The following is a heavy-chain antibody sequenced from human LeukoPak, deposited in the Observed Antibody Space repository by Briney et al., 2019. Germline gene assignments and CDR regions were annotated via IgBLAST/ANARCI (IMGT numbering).Heavy chain of an antibody. J-gene: IGHJ6*02. Sequence: PTGMSLRLSCAASGFTFSSYGMHWVRQAPGKGLEWVAVISYDGSNKYYADSVKGRFTISRDNSKNTLYLQMNSLRAEDTAVYYCATPTGLGYYYGMDVWGQGTTVTVSS. V-gene: IGHV3-30*03. CDR3: ATPTGLGYYYGMDV. D-gene: IGHD1-14*01. CDR1: GFTFSSYG. CDR2: ISYDGSNK.